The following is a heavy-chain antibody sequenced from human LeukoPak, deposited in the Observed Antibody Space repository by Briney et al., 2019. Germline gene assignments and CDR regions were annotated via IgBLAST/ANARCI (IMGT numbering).Heavy chain of an antibody. V-gene: IGHV3-48*03. CDR1: GFAFSAYE. Sequence: PSGGSLRLSCLASGFAFSAYEMNWVRQAPGKGLEWVSYIAGSDTRTYYADSVKGRFTIFRDNAKNSLYLQMNSLRAEDTALYYCTTLGYHLDSWGQGTLVTVSP. J-gene: IGHJ4*02. CDR2: IAGSDTRT. D-gene: IGHD3-22*01. CDR3: TTLGYHLDS.